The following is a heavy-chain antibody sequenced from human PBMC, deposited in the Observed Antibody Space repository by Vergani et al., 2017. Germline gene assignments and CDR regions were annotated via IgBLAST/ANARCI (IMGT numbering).Heavy chain of an antibody. CDR1: GFTFSSYA. V-gene: IGHV3-23*01. Sequence: EVQLLESGGGLVQPGGSLRLSCAASGFTFSSYAMSWVRQAPGKGLEWVSAISGSGGSTYYAASVKGRFTISRDNSKNTLYLQMNSLRAEDTAVYYCAKDRGSSDYFDYWGQGTLVTVSS. CDR2: ISGSGGST. CDR3: AKDRGSSDYFDY. D-gene: IGHD3-10*01. J-gene: IGHJ4*02.